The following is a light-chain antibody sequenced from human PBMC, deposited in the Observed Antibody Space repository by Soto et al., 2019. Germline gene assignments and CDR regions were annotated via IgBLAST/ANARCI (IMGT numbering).Light chain of an antibody. Sequence: QSALTQPASVSGSPGQSITISCTGTSSDVGGHNYVSWYQQHPGKAPKLLIYEVRVRPSGVSIRFSGSKSANTASLTISGIQAEDEADYYCSSYTTTSTLRVFGGGTKLTVL. CDR3: SSYTTTSTLRV. CDR1: SSDVGGHNY. V-gene: IGLV2-14*01. J-gene: IGLJ3*02. CDR2: EVR.